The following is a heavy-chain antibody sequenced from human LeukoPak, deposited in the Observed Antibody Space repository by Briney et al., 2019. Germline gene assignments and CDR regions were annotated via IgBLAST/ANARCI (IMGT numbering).Heavy chain of an antibody. CDR1: GFTFSSYS. D-gene: IGHD1-26*01. Sequence: GGSLRLSCAASGFTFSSYSMNWVRQAPGKGLEWVSSVSSSSSYIYHADSVKGRFTISRDNAKNSLYLQMNSLRAEDTAVYYCAREGFIVGATSYYFDYWSQGTLVTVSS. CDR2: VSSSSSYI. J-gene: IGHJ4*02. CDR3: AREGFIVGATSYYFDY. V-gene: IGHV3-21*01.